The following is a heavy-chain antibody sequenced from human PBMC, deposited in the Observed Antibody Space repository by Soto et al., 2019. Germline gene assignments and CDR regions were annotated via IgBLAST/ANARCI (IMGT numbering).Heavy chain of an antibody. CDR3: ARVMCGDCSSYYYYSMDV. CDR2: IGTTSSYI. V-gene: IGHV3-21*01. J-gene: IGHJ6*02. CDR1: GFTFGTYT. Sequence: NPGGSLRLSCAASGFTFGTYTMNWVRQVPGKGLEWVSSIGTTSSYIYYAGSVRGRFTISRDNAGGSVYLQMSSLRAEDTAVYYCARVMCGDCSSYYYYSMDVWGQGTTVTVS. D-gene: IGHD2-21*02.